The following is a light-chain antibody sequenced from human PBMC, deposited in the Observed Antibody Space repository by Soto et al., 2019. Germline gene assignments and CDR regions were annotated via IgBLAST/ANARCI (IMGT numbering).Light chain of an antibody. J-gene: IGKJ2*01. CDR3: EHYNGWPPYT. CDR1: QNVYTN. Sequence: EIVMTQSPATLSVSPGERATLSCRASQNVYTNLAWYQQKPGQAPRLLIYGASTRATGIAARFSGTGSGTQFTLTISSLTSGDFAVYYCEHYNGWPPYTFGQGTKLEIK. V-gene: IGKV3-15*01. CDR2: GAS.